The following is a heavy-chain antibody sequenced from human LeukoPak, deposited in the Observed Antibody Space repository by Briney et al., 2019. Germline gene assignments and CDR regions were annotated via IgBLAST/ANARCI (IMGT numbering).Heavy chain of an antibody. CDR2: IYYSGST. J-gene: IGHJ4*02. D-gene: IGHD4-17*01. CDR3: ASLGGTVTTRFDY. Sequence: PSETLSLTCTVSGGSISSSSYYWGWIRQPPGKGLEWIGSIYYSGSTYYNPSLKSRVTISVDTSKNQFSLKLSSVTAADTAVYYCASLGGTVTTRFDYWGQGTLVTVSS. V-gene: IGHV4-39*07. CDR1: GGSISSSSYY.